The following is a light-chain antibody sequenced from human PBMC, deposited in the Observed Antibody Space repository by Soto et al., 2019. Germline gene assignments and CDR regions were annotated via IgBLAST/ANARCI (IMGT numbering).Light chain of an antibody. Sequence: EIVLTQSPATLSFSPGERATLSCRASQSVSSYLAWYQQKPGQAPRLLIYDASNRATGIPARFSGSGSGTDFTLTISSLEPEDSAVYHCQQSSNWPSITCGQGTRLEIK. J-gene: IGKJ5*01. V-gene: IGKV3-11*01. CDR3: QQSSNWPSIT. CDR2: DAS. CDR1: QSVSSY.